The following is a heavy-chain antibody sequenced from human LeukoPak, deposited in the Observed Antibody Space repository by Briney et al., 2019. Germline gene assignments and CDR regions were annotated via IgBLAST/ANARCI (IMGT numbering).Heavy chain of an antibody. CDR2: ISSSGSTI. Sequence: QPGGSLRLSCAASGFTFSSYEMNWVRQAPGKGLEWVSYISSSGSTIYYADSVKGRFTISRDNAKNSLYLQMNSLRAEDTAVYYCARDSGTTGEVKFDPWGQGTLVTVSS. D-gene: IGHD3-10*01. CDR1: GFTFSSYE. CDR3: ARDSGTTGEVKFDP. J-gene: IGHJ5*02. V-gene: IGHV3-48*03.